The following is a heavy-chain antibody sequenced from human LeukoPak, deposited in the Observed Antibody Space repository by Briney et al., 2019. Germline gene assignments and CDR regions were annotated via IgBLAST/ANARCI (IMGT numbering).Heavy chain of an antibody. Sequence: SETLSLTCTVSGGSISSYYWSWIRQPPGKGLEWIGYIYYSGSTNYNPSLKSRVTISVDTSKNQFSLKLSSVTAADTAVYYCARVAYYYDSSGYLGAFGIWGQGTMVTVSS. D-gene: IGHD3-22*01. CDR3: ARVAYYYDSSGYLGAFGI. CDR1: GGSISSYY. V-gene: IGHV4-59*01. CDR2: IYYSGST. J-gene: IGHJ3*02.